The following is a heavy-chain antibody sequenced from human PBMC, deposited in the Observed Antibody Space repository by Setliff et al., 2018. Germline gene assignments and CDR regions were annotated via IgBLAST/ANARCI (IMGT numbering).Heavy chain of an antibody. J-gene: IGHJ3*02. Sequence: ASVKVSCKASGYTFTSYGISWVRQAPGQGLEWMGWISAYKGNANYAQKLQGRVTMTTDESTSTAYMELSSLTSEDTAVYYCATDHMPASGTSAFDIWGQGTVVTVSS. CDR3: ATDHMPASGTSAFDI. V-gene: IGHV1-18*01. CDR2: ISAYKGNA. CDR1: GYTFTSYG. D-gene: IGHD6-13*01.